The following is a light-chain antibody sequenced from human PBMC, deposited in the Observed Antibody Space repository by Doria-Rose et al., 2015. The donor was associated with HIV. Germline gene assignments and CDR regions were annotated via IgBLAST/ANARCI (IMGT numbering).Light chain of an antibody. V-gene: IGKV4-1*01. CDR3: QQHYDTPS. Sequence: DIRLTQSPESLGMSLGERATLNCKSNQSLLYTSKNYLAWYQQKPGQPPKLLIYWASTRQSGVPARFSGSGSGTDFTLAISGLEAEDVAVYYCQQHYDTPSFGPGTTVDIK. CDR1: QSLLYTSKNY. CDR2: WAS. J-gene: IGKJ3*01.